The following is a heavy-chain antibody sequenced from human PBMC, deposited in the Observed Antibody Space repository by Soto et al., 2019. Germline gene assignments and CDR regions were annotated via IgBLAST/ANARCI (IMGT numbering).Heavy chain of an antibody. CDR1: GGTFSTFG. V-gene: IGHV1-69*01. D-gene: IGHD3-16*01. CDR2: IIPFVGTA. Sequence: QVQLVQSGAEVKKTGSSVKVSCKTSGGTFSTFGISWVRQAPGQGLEWMGGIIPFVGTAEYSQKFEDRITITADESTNTVYMDLRSLTTEDTAIYYCASTAPMDAVDKYYYDFWGQGALVTVSS. J-gene: IGHJ4*02. CDR3: ASTAPMDAVDKYYYDF.